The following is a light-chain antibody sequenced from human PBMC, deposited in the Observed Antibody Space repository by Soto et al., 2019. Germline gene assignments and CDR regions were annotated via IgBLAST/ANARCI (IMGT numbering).Light chain of an antibody. Sequence: VLTQPPSASGTPGQRVTISCSGSSSNIGSNTVNWYQQLPGTAPKLLIYSNNQRPSGVPDRFSVSKSGTSASLAISGLQSEDEADYYCAAWDDSLNGVVFGGGTKLTVL. CDR3: AAWDDSLNGVV. V-gene: IGLV1-44*01. CDR1: SSNIGSNT. J-gene: IGLJ2*01. CDR2: SNN.